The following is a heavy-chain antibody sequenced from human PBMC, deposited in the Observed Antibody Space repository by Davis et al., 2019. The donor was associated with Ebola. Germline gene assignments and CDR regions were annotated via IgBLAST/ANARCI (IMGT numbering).Heavy chain of an antibody. J-gene: IGHJ5*02. V-gene: IGHV4-34*01. CDR2: INHSGST. D-gene: IGHD2/OR15-2a*01. CDR3: AALSDRFDP. CDR1: GGSFSGYY. Sequence: MPSETLSLTCAVYGGSFSGYYWSWIRQPPGKGLEWIGEINHSGSTNYNPSLKSRFTISVDTSKNQFSLKLSSVTAADTAVYYCAALSDRFDPWGQGTLVTVSS.